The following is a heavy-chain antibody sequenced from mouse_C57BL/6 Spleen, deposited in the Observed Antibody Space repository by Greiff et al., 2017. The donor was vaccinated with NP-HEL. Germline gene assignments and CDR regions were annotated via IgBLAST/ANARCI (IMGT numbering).Heavy chain of an antibody. V-gene: IGHV1-64*01. CDR1: GYTFTSYW. CDR3: AREGFITTVVAGDAMDY. J-gene: IGHJ4*01. Sequence: QVQLQQPGAELVKPGASVKLSCKASGYTFTSYWMHWVKQRPGQGLEWIGMIHPNSGSTNYNEKFKSKATLTVDKSSSTAYMQLSSLTSEDSAVYYCAREGFITTVVAGDAMDYWGQGTSVTVSS. CDR2: IHPNSGST. D-gene: IGHD1-1*01.